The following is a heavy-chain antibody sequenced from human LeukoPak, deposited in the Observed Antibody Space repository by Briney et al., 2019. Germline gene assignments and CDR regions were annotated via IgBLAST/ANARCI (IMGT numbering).Heavy chain of an antibody. D-gene: IGHD3-16*01. Sequence: ASVKVSCKVSGYTFSELVIHWVRQTPGKGLEWMGGFDPDDGEAVYAQKFQGRVTMTEDTSTDTAYMDLRSLRPEDTAVYYCTTGNRDGGSDYDLYYKYSMDVWGQGTTVTVSS. CDR3: TTGNRDGGSDYDLYYKYSMDV. CDR2: FDPDDGEA. J-gene: IGHJ6*02. V-gene: IGHV1-24*01. CDR1: GYTFSELV.